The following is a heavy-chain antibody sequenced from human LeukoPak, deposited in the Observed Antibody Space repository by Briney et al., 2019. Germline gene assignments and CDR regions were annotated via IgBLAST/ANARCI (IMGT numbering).Heavy chain of an antibody. J-gene: IGHJ3*02. Sequence: ASVKVSCKASGYTFTSYGISWVRQAPGQGLEWMGGISAYNGNTNYVQKLQGRVTRNTDTATSTAYMELRSLRSDDTAVYYCARDQLNYYDSSGYDAFDIWGQGTMVTVSS. D-gene: IGHD3-22*01. CDR2: ISAYNGNT. V-gene: IGHV1-18*01. CDR3: ARDQLNYYDSSGYDAFDI. CDR1: GYTFTSYG.